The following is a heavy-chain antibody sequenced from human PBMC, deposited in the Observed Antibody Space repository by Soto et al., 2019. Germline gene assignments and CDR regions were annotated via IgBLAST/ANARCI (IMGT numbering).Heavy chain of an antibody. CDR3: ARGDYYYYYMDV. CDR1: GFTVSSNY. Sequence: EVQLVESGGGLVQPGGSLRLSCAASGFTVSSNYMNWVRQAPGKGLEWVSVIYSGGSTYYADSVKGRFNISRDNSKNTLYLQKNSLRAEDTAVYYYARGDYYYYYMDVWGKGTTVTVSS. CDR2: IYSGGST. V-gene: IGHV3-66*01. J-gene: IGHJ6*03.